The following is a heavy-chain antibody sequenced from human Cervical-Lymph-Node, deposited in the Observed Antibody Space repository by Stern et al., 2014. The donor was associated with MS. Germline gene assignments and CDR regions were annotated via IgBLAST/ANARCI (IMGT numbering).Heavy chain of an antibody. Sequence: QEQLVQSGAEVKKPGASVKVSCKASGYTFTSHYMHWVRQAPGQGLEWVGIINPRGDSTSYAQKLQGRVTMTRDTSTSTVYMELSSLRSEDTAVYYCASGTGSKRPTGNYWGQGTLVTVSS. CDR1: GYTFTSHY. J-gene: IGHJ4*02. D-gene: IGHD3/OR15-3a*01. CDR3: ASGTGSKRPTGNY. V-gene: IGHV1-46*01. CDR2: INPRGDST.